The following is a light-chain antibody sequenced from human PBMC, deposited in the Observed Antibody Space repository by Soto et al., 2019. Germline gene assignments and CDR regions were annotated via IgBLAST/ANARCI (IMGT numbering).Light chain of an antibody. J-gene: IGKJ2*01. CDR1: QSVSSSY. Sequence: EIVLTQSPGTLSLSPGERATLSCRASQSVSSSYLAWYQQKPGQAPRLLIYGASSRATGIPDRFSGSGSGTVFTLTISRLEPEDFAVYYWQQYGSSPNTFGQGTKLEIK. CDR3: QQYGSSPNT. V-gene: IGKV3-20*01. CDR2: GAS.